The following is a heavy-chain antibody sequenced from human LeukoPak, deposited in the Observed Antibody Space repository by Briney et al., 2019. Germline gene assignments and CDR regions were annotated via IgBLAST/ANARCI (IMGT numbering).Heavy chain of an antibody. J-gene: IGHJ4*02. CDR1: GLSFGFYA. V-gene: IGHV3-23*01. D-gene: IGHD1-14*01. CDR2: ISGGGAGT. CDR3: AKDFVRYNIQFDY. Sequence: GGSLRLSCAASGLSFGFYAMSWVRQAPGKGLEWVSSISGGGAGTYYADSVRGRFTISRDNSKNTLYLQMDSLRAEDTALYYCAKDFVRYNIQFDYWGQGALVAVSS.